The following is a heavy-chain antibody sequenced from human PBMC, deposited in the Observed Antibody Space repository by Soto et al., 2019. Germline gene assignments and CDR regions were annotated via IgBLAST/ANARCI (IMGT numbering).Heavy chain of an antibody. CDR2: VSHDGSTT. CDR1: GFTSSRFS. Sequence: GVSLRLSCVASGFTSSRFSMHWACLPPGKGLDWVGVVSHDGSTTYYADSARGRFTISRDISKNTLYLEMKSLIPADTAAYYCGRDPPNVPNDVDYWGQGTPVTVSS. V-gene: IGHV3-30*04. D-gene: IGHD5-12*01. CDR3: GRDPPNVPNDVDY. J-gene: IGHJ4*02.